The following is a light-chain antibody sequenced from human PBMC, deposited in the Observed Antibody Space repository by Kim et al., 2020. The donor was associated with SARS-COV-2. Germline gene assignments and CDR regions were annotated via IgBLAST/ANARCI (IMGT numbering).Light chain of an antibody. J-gene: IGLJ3*02. V-gene: IGLV1-44*01. Sequence: QPVLTQPPSASGTPGQRVTISCSGSASNIGTYTVNWYQQLPGSAPKLLMYGNSQRPSGVPDRFSGSKSGTSVSLAISGLQSEDEADYYCAAWDDSLSGPVFGGGTQLTVL. CDR2: GNS. CDR3: AAWDDSLSGPV. CDR1: ASNIGTYT.